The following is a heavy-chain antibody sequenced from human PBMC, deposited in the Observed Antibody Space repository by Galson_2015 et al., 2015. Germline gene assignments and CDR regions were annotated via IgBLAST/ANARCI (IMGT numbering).Heavy chain of an antibody. J-gene: IGHJ5*02. D-gene: IGHD2-2*02. Sequence: ISWNSGSIGYADSVKGRFTISRDNAKNSLYLQMNSLRAEDTALYYCARDIRLEGYCSSTSCYTSNWFDPWGQGTLVTVSS. CDR2: ISWNSGSI. CDR3: ARDIRLEGYCSSTSCYTSNWFDP. V-gene: IGHV3-9*01.